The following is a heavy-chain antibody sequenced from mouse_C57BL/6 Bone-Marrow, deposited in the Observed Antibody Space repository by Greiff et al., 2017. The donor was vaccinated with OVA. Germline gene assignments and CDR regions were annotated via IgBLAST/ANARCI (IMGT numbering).Heavy chain of an antibody. D-gene: IGHD2-3*01. CDR2: IDPSDSYT. J-gene: IGHJ2*01. CDR3: ARDGYYYFDY. CDR1: GSTFTSYW. V-gene: IGHV1-50*01. Sequence: QVQLQQPGAELVKPGASVKLSCKASGSTFTSYWMQWVKQRPGQGLEWIGEIDPSDSYTNYNQKFKGKATLTVDTSSSTAYMQLSSLTSEDSAVYYCARDGYYYFDYWGQGTTLTVSS.